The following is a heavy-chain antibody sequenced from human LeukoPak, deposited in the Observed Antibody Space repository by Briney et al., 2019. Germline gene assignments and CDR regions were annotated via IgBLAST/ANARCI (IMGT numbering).Heavy chain of an antibody. D-gene: IGHD3-22*01. CDR2: INPNSGGT. V-gene: IGHV1-2*02. Sequence: ASVKVSCKASGYTFTGYYMHWVRQAPGQGLEWMGWINPNSGGTNYAQKFQGRVTMTRDTSISTAYMELSRLRSDDTAVYYCARGVYYYDGSGYYYPNWFDPWGQGTLVTVSS. J-gene: IGHJ5*02. CDR3: ARGVYYYDGSGYYYPNWFDP. CDR1: GYTFTGYY.